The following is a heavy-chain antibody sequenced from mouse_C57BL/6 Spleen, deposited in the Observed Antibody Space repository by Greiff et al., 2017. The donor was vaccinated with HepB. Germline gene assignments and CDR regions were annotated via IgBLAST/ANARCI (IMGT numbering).Heavy chain of an antibody. V-gene: IGHV5-4*03. CDR1: GFTFSSYA. CDR3: ARGDYDYGYAMDY. D-gene: IGHD2-4*01. Sequence: EVKLVESGGGLVKPGGSLKLSCAASGFTFSSYAMSWVRQTPEKRLEWVATISDGGSYTYYPDNVKGRCTISRDNAKNNLYLQMSHLKSEDTAMYYCARGDYDYGYAMDYWGQGTSVTVSS. CDR2: ISDGGSYT. J-gene: IGHJ4*01.